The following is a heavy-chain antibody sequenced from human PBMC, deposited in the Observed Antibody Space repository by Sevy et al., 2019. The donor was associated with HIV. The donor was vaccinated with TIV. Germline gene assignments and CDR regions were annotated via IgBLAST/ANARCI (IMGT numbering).Heavy chain of an antibody. CDR3: ARAGRIAEDAYYFDY. V-gene: IGHV4-30-2*01. CDR2: IYHSGST. Sequence: KQSQTLSLTCAVSGGSISSGGYSWSWIRQPPGKGLEWIGYIYHSGSTYYNPSLKSRVTISVDRSKNQFSLKLSSVTAADTAVYYCARAGRIAEDAYYFDYWGQGTLVTVSS. D-gene: IGHD6-13*01. CDR1: GGSISSGGYS. J-gene: IGHJ4*02.